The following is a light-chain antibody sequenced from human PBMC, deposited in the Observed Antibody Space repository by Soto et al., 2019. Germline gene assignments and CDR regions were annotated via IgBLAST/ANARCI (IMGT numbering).Light chain of an antibody. J-gene: IGLJ1*01. V-gene: IGLV2-23*03. CDR1: SSDVGSYNL. CDR2: EGS. Sequence: QSALTQPASVSGSPGQSITISCTGTSSDVGSYNLVSWYQQHPGKPPKLMIYEGSKRPSGVSNRFSGSKSGNTASLTISGLQAEDEADYYCCSYAGSSTFAYVFGTGTKVTVL. CDR3: CSYAGSSTFAYV.